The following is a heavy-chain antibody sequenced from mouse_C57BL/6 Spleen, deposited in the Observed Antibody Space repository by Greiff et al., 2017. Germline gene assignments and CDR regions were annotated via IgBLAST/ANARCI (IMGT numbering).Heavy chain of an antibody. Sequence: VQLQQPGAELVRPGSSVKLSCKASGYTFTSYWMDWVKQRPGQGLEWIGNIYPSDSETHYNQKFKDKATLTVDKSSSTAYMQLSSLTSEDSAVYYCAREGYYYGSSPHLYFDVWGTGTTVTVSS. V-gene: IGHV1-61*01. D-gene: IGHD1-1*01. J-gene: IGHJ1*03. CDR1: GYTFTSYW. CDR3: AREGYYYGSSPHLYFDV. CDR2: IYPSDSET.